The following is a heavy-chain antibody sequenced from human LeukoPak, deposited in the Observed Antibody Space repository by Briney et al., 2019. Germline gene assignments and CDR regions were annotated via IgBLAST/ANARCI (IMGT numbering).Heavy chain of an antibody. V-gene: IGHV3-21*01. CDR2: ISSSSSYI. CDR1: GFTFSSYS. CDR3: ASPHGGATDYYYYGMDV. Sequence: GGSLRLSCAASGFTFSSYSMNWVRQAPGKGLEWVSSISSSSSYIYYADSVKGRFTISRDNAKNSLYLQMNSLRAEDTAVYYCASPHGGATDYYYYGMDVWGQGTTVTVSS. J-gene: IGHJ6*02. D-gene: IGHD1-26*01.